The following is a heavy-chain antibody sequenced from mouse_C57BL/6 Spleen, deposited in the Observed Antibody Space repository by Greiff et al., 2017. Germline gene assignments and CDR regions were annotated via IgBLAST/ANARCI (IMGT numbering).Heavy chain of an antibody. CDR3: ARWGYYYGSSLYYFNY. D-gene: IGHD1-1*01. Sequence: EVKLMESGPELVKPGDSVKISCKASGYSFTGYFMNWVMQSHGTSLEWIGRINPYNGDTFYNQKFKGKATLTVDNSSSTAHMKLRSLTSEDSAVYYCARWGYYYGSSLYYFNYWGQGTTLTVSS. CDR1: GYSFTGYF. J-gene: IGHJ2*01. V-gene: IGHV1-20*01. CDR2: INPYNGDT.